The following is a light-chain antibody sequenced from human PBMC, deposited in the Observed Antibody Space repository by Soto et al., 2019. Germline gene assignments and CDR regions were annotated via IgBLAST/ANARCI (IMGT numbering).Light chain of an antibody. Sequence: EIVLTQSPGTLSLSPGERATLSCRASQSVSSSYLAWYQQKPGQPPRLLFYGASSRATGIPDRFSGSGSGTDFTLTISSLEPEDFAVYYCQQYGSSPRYTFGPGTKLEIK. CDR2: GAS. CDR3: QQYGSSPRYT. J-gene: IGKJ2*01. V-gene: IGKV3-20*01. CDR1: QSVSSSY.